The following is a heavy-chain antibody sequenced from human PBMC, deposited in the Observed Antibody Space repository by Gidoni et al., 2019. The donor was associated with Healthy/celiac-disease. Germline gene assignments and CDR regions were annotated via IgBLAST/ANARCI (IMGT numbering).Heavy chain of an antibody. D-gene: IGHD3-22*01. CDR1: GFTFSSYA. Sequence: QVQLVESGGGVVQPGRSLRLSCAASGFTFSSYAMHWVRQAPGKGLEWVAVISYDGSNKYYADSVKGRFTISRDNSKNTLYLQMNSLRAEDTAVYYCARDGGTMIVEYYFDYWGQGTLVTVSS. V-gene: IGHV3-30-3*01. CDR3: ARDGGTMIVEYYFDY. J-gene: IGHJ4*02. CDR2: ISYDGSNK.